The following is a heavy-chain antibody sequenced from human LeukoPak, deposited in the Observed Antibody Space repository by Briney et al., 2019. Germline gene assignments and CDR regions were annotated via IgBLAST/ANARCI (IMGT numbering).Heavy chain of an antibody. CDR2: IYRDGST. V-gene: IGHV3-66*01. Sequence: GGSLRLSCAASGFTVSGDYMTWVRQAPGEGLEWVSLIYRDGSTYYADSVRGRFTISSDISNNTLYLQMNSLRAEDTALYYCARVRYCSGGTCETGAFDYWGQGTLVTVSS. CDR1: GFTVSGDY. CDR3: ARVRYCSGGTCETGAFDY. D-gene: IGHD2-15*01. J-gene: IGHJ4*02.